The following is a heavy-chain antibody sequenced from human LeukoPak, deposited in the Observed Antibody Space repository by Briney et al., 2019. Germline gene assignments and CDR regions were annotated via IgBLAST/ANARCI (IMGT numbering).Heavy chain of an antibody. V-gene: IGHV3-30*19. J-gene: IGHJ4*02. CDR3: ARDPISKYYFDY. CDR1: GFTFSSYG. CDR2: IWYDGSNK. D-gene: IGHD6-13*01. Sequence: GGSLRLSRAASGFTFSSYGMHWVRQAPGKGLEWVAVIWYDGSNKYYADSVTGRFTISRDNSKNTLYLQMNSLRAVDTAVYYCARDPISKYYFDYWGQGSLVTVSS.